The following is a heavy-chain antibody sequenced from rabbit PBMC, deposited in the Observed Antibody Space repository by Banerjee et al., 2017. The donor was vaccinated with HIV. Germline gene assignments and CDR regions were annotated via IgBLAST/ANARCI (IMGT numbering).Heavy chain of an antibody. CDR2: INTSSGNT. CDR1: GFSFSSVYW. D-gene: IGHD7-1*01. V-gene: IGHV1S40*01. CDR3: ARDLAAVTGWNFNL. J-gene: IGHJ4*01. Sequence: QSLEESGGDLVKPGASLTLTCTASGFSFSSVYWIYWVRQAPGKGLEWIACINTSSGNTVYASWAKGRFTISRTSSTTVTLQMTSLTGADTATYFCARDLAAVTGWNFNLWGQGTLVTVS.